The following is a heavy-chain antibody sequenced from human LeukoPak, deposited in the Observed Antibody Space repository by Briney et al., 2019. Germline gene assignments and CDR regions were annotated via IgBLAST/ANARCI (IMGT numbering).Heavy chain of an antibody. J-gene: IGHJ6*02. CDR1: GFTFGDYA. Sequence: GRSLRLSCTASGFTFGDYAMSWVRQAPGKGLEWVSVIYSGGSTYYADSVKGRFTISRHNSKNTLYLQMNSLRAEDTAVYYCAREDYGDPPTLYYYGMDVWGQGTTVTVSS. CDR3: AREDYGDPPTLYYYGMDV. V-gene: IGHV3-53*04. CDR2: IYSGGST. D-gene: IGHD4-17*01.